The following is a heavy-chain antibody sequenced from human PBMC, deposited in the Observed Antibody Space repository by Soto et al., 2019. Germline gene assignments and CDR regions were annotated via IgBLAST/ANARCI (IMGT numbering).Heavy chain of an antibody. D-gene: IGHD3-22*01. CDR2: IIPILGIA. CDR1: GGPFSSYT. CDR3: ARALYYYDSSGYYLYYYYGMDV. Sequence: SVKVSCKASGGPFSSYTISWVRQAPGQGLEWMGRIIPILGIANYAQKFQGRVTITADKSTSTAYMELSSLRSEDTAVYYCARALYYYDSSGYYLYYYYGMDVWG. V-gene: IGHV1-69*02. J-gene: IGHJ6*02.